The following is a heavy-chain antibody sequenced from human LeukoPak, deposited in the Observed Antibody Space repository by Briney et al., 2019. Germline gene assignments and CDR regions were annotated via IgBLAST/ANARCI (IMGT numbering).Heavy chain of an antibody. J-gene: IGHJ5*02. V-gene: IGHV4-34*01. CDR1: GGSFSAYY. D-gene: IGHD6-19*01. CDR2: INHSGST. Sequence: SETLSLTGAVYGGSFSAYYWSWIRQPPGKGLEWIGEINHSGSTNYNPSLKSRVTISVDTSKNQFSLKLSSVTAADTAVYYCARGRYSSGWYIARWFDPWGQGTLVTVSS. CDR3: ARGRYSSGWYIARWFDP.